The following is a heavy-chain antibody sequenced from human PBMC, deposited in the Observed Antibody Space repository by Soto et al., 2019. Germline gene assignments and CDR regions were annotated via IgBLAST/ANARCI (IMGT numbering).Heavy chain of an antibody. V-gene: IGHV3-30-3*01. D-gene: IGHD3-3*01. J-gene: IGHJ5*02. CDR2: ISYDGSNK. CDR1: GFTFSSYA. Sequence: QVQLVESGGGVVQPGRSLRLSCAASGFTFSSYAMHWVRQAPGKGLGWVAVISYDGSNKYYADSVKGRFTISRDNSKNTLYLQMNSLRAEDTAVYYCARDGRTYYDFWSGLNWFDPWGQGTLVTVSS. CDR3: ARDGRTYYDFWSGLNWFDP.